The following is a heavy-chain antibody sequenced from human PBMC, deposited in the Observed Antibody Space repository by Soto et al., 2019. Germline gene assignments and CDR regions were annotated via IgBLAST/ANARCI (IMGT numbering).Heavy chain of an antibody. CDR1: GGSISSGGYY. CDR3: ARDRLYYYGSGSYYTLDYYYYMDV. Sequence: PSETLSLTCTVSGGSISSGGYYWSWIRQHPGKGLEWIGYIYYSGSTYHNPSLKSRVTISVDTSKNQFSLKLSSVTAADTAVYYCARDRLYYYGSGSYYTLDYYYYMDVWGKGTTVTVSS. D-gene: IGHD3-10*01. J-gene: IGHJ6*03. CDR2: IYYSGST. V-gene: IGHV4-31*03.